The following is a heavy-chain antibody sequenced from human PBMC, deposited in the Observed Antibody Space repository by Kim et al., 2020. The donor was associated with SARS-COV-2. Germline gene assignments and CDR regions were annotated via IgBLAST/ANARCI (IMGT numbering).Heavy chain of an antibody. J-gene: IGHJ4*02. CDR1: GGTFSSYA. D-gene: IGHD3-3*01. CDR2: IIPIFGTA. CDR3: ARGPYYDFWSGYPHFDY. Sequence: SVKVSCKASGGTFSSYAISWVRQAPGQGLEWMGGIIPIFGTANYAQKFQGRVTITADESTSTAYMELSSLRSEDTAVYYCARGPYYDFWSGYPHFDYWGQGTLVTVSS. V-gene: IGHV1-69*13.